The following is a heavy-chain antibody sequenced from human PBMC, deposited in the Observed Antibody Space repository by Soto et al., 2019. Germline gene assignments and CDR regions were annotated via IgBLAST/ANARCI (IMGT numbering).Heavy chain of an antibody. Sequence: RGSLRLSCLASVFTFSDFAMTWFRHVPGRGLEWVASLDGAGGSTYYAESVRGRFSISRDNSQNTLFLQMKRLTVDDTAIYYCAAPRDEYGSGVSWFTYGMDIWGQGTTVTVSS. CDR1: VFTFSDFA. J-gene: IGHJ6*02. V-gene: IGHV3-23*01. D-gene: IGHD3-10*01. CDR3: AAPRDEYGSGVSWFTYGMDI. CDR2: LDGAGGST.